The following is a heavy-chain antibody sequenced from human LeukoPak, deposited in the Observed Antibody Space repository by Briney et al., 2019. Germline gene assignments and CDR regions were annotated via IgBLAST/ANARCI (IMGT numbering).Heavy chain of an antibody. D-gene: IGHD3-10*01. J-gene: IGHJ4*02. CDR2: MNPNSGNT. Sequence: ASVKVSCKASGYTFTSYDINWVRQATGQGLEWMGWMNPNSGNTGYAQKFQGRVTMTRNTSISTAYMELSSLRSEDTAVYYCAGVIKWFGEFCPNCFDYWGQGTLVTVSS. CDR1: GYTFTSYD. V-gene: IGHV1-8*02. CDR3: AGVIKWFGEFCPNCFDY.